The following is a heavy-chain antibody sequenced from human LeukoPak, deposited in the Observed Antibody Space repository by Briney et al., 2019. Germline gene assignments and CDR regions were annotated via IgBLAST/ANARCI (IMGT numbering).Heavy chain of an antibody. CDR2: IYYSGST. Sequence: PSETLSLTCTVCGGFLSDKYWRWIRQPPGKGLEWIGYIYYSGSTYYNPSLKSRVTISVDTSKNQFSLKLSSVTAADTAVYYCARDERYYYDSSRGHGMDVWGQGTTVTVSS. CDR1: GGFLSDKY. CDR3: ARDERYYYDSSRGHGMDV. V-gene: IGHV4-30-4*01. J-gene: IGHJ6*02. D-gene: IGHD3-22*01.